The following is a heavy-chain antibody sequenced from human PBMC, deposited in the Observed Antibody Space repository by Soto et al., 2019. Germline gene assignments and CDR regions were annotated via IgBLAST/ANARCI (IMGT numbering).Heavy chain of an antibody. D-gene: IGHD5-18*01. Sequence: QVQLVESGGGVVQPGRSLRLSCAASGFTFCSYGMHWVRQAPGKGLEWVAVISYDGSNKYYADSVKGRFTISRDNSKNTLYLQMNSLRAEDTAVYYCAKKCGVVDTATDEIDYWGQGTLVTVSS. J-gene: IGHJ4*02. CDR3: AKKCGVVDTATDEIDY. V-gene: IGHV3-30*18. CDR2: ISYDGSNK. CDR1: GFTFCSYG.